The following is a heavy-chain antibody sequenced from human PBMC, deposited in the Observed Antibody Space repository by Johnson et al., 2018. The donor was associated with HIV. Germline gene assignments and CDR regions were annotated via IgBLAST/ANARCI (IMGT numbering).Heavy chain of an antibody. CDR3: ATAARLFDAFDI. CDR2: ISGTAGDT. J-gene: IGHJ3*02. D-gene: IGHD6-6*01. Sequence: VQLVESGGGVVQPGRSLRLSCAASGFTFSSYAMSWVRQAPGKGLEWVSAISGTAGDTYYSGSVKGRFTISRENAKNSLYLQMNSLRAEDTAVYYCATAARLFDAFDIWGQGTMVTVSS. V-gene: IGHV3-23*04. CDR1: GFTFSSYA.